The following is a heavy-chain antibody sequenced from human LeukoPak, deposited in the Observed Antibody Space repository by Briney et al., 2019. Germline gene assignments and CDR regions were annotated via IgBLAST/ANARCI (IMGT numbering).Heavy chain of an antibody. D-gene: IGHD1-26*01. CDR1: VGSVSSVSYY. CDR3: ARDRRRELLHAFDI. CDR2: IDYSGST. Sequence: SETLSLTCAVSVGSVSSVSYYWSWVRQPPGKGLEWVAYIDYSGSTNYNPSLKSRLTISMDASKNQFSLKLSSVTAADTAVYYCARDRRRELLHAFDIWGQGTMVTVSS. V-gene: IGHV4-61*01. J-gene: IGHJ3*02.